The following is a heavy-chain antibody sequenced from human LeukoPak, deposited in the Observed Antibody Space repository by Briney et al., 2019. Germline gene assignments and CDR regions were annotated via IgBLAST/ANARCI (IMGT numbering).Heavy chain of an antibody. V-gene: IGHV3-53*01. Sequence: GGSLRLSCAASGFTVSSNYMSWVRQAPGKGLEWVSVIYSGGSTYYADSVKGRFTISRDNSKNTLYLQMNSLRAEDTAVYYCARDPLFYYDSSGLDWGQGTLVTVSS. CDR1: GFTVSSNY. CDR2: IYSGGST. D-gene: IGHD3-22*01. CDR3: ARDPLFYYDSSGLD. J-gene: IGHJ4*02.